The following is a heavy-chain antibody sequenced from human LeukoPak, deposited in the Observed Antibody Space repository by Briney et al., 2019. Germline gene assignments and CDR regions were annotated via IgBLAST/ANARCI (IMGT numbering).Heavy chain of an antibody. J-gene: IGHJ6*03. CDR1: GGSISSGSYY. CDR2: IYTSGSN. D-gene: IGHD4-17*01. CDR3: ARDHGDYLRWNYYYYMDV. Sequence: TSETLSLTCTVSGGSISSGSYYWSWIRQPAGKGLEWIGRIYTSGSNNYNPSLKSRVTISVDTSKNQFSLKLSSVTAADTAVYYCARDHGDYLRWNYYYYMDVWGKGTTVTVSS. V-gene: IGHV4-61*02.